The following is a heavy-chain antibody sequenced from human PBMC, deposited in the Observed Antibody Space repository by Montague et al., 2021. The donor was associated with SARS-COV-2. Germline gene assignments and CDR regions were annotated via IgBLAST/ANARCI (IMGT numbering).Heavy chain of an antibody. D-gene: IGHD3-22*01. CDR3: ARGGYYDSSGYYSDAFDI. CDR2: IGTAGDT. V-gene: IGHV3-13*01. Sequence: SLRLSCAASGFTFSSYDMHWVRQATGKGLEWVSTIGTAGDTYYPGSVKGRFTISRDNAKNSLYLQMNSLRAGDTAVYYCARGGYYDSSGYYSDAFDIWGQGTMVTVSS. J-gene: IGHJ3*02. CDR1: GFTFSSYD.